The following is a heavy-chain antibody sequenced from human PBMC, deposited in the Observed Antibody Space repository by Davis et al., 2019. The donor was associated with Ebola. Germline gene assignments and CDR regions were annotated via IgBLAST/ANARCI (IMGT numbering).Heavy chain of an antibody. D-gene: IGHD3-22*01. CDR2: INPNSGGT. V-gene: IGHV1-2*06. J-gene: IGHJ4*02. CDR3: ARVLSSSGSDY. Sequence: AASVKVSCKASGYSFIDYYVHWVRQAPGQGPEWMGRINPNSGGTNYAQKFQGRVTMTRDTSISTAYMELSRLRSDDTAVYYCARVLSSSGSDYWGQGTLVSVSS. CDR1: GYSFIDYY.